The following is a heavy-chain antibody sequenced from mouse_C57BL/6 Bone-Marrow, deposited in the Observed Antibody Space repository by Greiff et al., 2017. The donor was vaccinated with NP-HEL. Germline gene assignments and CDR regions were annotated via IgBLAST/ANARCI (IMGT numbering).Heavy chain of an antibody. CDR2: IDPSDSYT. V-gene: IGHV1-69*01. CDR3: ARCHYYGSSWFAY. D-gene: IGHD1-1*01. Sequence: VQLQQPGAELVMPGASVKLSCKASGYTFTSYWMHWVKQRPGQGLEWIGEIDPSDSYTNYNQKLKGKSTLTVDKSSSTAYMQLSSLTSEDSAVYYCARCHYYGSSWFAYWGQGTLVTVSA. CDR1: GYTFTSYW. J-gene: IGHJ3*01.